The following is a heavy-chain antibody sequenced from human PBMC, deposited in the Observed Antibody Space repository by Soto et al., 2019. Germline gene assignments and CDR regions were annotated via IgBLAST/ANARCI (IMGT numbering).Heavy chain of an antibody. J-gene: IGHJ5*02. D-gene: IGHD6-19*01. V-gene: IGHV4-39*01. CDR1: GGSISSSSYY. CDR2: IYYSGST. Sequence: SETLSLTCTVSGGSISSSSYYWGWIRQPPGKGLEWIGSIYYSGSTYYNPSLKSRVTISVDTSKNQFSLKLSSVTAADTAVYYCARRRMSSGWYWFDPWGQGTLVTVSS. CDR3: ARRRMSSGWYWFDP.